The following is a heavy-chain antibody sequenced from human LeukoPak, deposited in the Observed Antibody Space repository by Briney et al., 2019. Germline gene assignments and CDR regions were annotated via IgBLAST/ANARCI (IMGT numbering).Heavy chain of an antibody. CDR2: IYTSGST. D-gene: IGHD1-26*01. CDR1: GGSISSYY. CDR3: ARGHSAWELLSRGY. J-gene: IGHJ4*02. V-gene: IGHV4-4*07. Sequence: PSETLSLTCTVSGGSISSYYWSWIRQPAGKGLEWIRRIYTSGSTNYNPSLKSRVTMSVDTSKNQFSLKLSSVTAADTAVYYCARGHSAWELLSRGYWGQGTLVTVSS.